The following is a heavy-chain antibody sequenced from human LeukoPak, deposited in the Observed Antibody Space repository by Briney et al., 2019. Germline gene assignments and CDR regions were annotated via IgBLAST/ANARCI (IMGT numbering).Heavy chain of an antibody. Sequence: PGGSLRLSCAPSGFTFSNYAMSWVRLAPGKGLEWVANIQRGGSESYYVDSVKGRFTISRENAKNSLYLQMDSLRVEDTAVYYCARVGTWELQRVFDYWGQGTPVTVSS. D-gene: IGHD1-26*01. CDR1: GFTFSNYA. CDR2: IQRGGSES. V-gene: IGHV3-7*01. J-gene: IGHJ4*02. CDR3: ARVGTWELQRVFDY.